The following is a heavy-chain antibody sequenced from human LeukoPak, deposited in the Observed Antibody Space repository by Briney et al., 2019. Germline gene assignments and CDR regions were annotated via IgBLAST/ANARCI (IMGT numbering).Heavy chain of an antibody. CDR3: ASLSNSGGGAFDI. Sequence: GGSLRLSCAASGFTFSSYSMNWVRQAPGKGLEWVSSISSSSTYIYYADSVKGRFTISRDNAKNSLYLQMNSLRAEDTAVYYCASLSNSGGGAFDIWGQGTMVTVSS. D-gene: IGHD3-10*01. V-gene: IGHV3-21*01. CDR2: ISSSSTYI. CDR1: GFTFSSYS. J-gene: IGHJ3*02.